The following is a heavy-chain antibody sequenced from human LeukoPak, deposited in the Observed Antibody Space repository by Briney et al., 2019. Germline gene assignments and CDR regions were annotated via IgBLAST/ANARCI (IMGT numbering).Heavy chain of an antibody. CDR2: IYYSGST. CDR3: ARDSYYGSGSYNFDY. V-gene: IGHV4-30-4*08. D-gene: IGHD3-10*01. CDR1: GGSISSGDYY. J-gene: IGHJ4*02. Sequence: SQTLSLTCTVSGGSISSGDYYWSWIRQPPGKGLEWTGYIYYSGSTYYNPSLKSRVTISVDTSKNQFSLELSSVTAADTAVYYCARDSYYGSGSYNFDYWGQGTLVTVSS.